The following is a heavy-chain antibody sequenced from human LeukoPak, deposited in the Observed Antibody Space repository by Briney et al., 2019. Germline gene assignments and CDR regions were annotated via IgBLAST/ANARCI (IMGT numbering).Heavy chain of an antibody. CDR2: IYYSGST. V-gene: IGHV4-39*01. J-gene: IGHJ4*02. Sequence: SETLSLTCTVSGGSIGSSSYYWGWIRQPPGKGLEWIGSIYYSGSTYYNPSLKSRVTISVDTSKNQFSLKLSSVTAADTAVYYCASYSSGWYDYWGQGTLDTVTS. CDR1: GGSIGSSSYY. D-gene: IGHD6-19*01. CDR3: ASYSSGWYDY.